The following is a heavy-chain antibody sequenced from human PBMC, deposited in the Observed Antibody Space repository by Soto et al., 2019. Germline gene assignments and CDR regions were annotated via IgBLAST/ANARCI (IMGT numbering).Heavy chain of an antibody. V-gene: IGHV3-21*01. D-gene: IGHD1-1*01. J-gene: IGHJ4*01. Sequence: PGGSLRLSCAASGFTFSSYAMSWVRQAPGKGLECVASISSSSSYIYYTDSVKGRFTISRNNAKNSLSLQMNSLRAEDTAVYYCATLLIKGGTTPQSRYYFDSWGQGTLVTVSS. CDR3: ATLLIKGGTTPQSRYYFDS. CDR2: ISSSSSYI. CDR1: GFTFSSYA.